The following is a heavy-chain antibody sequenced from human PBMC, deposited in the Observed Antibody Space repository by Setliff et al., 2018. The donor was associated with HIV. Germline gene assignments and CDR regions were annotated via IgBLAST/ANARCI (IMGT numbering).Heavy chain of an antibody. V-gene: IGHV4-39*01. CDR1: GGSISSSSYY. CDR2: ICYRGST. CDR3: ARGRYRSRWYASDHYYIDV. Sequence: PSETLSLTCTVSGGSISSSSYYWGWIRQPPGKGRQWIGSICYRGSTYYNPSLKSRVTISVDTSKNQFSLKLRSVTAADTALYYCARGRYRSRWYASDHYYIDVWGKGTTVTVS. J-gene: IGHJ6*03. D-gene: IGHD6-13*01.